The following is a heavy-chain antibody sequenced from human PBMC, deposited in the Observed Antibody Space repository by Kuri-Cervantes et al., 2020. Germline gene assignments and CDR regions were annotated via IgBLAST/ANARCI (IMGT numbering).Heavy chain of an antibody. D-gene: IGHD3-9*01. J-gene: IGHJ4*02. CDR1: GGSISSYY. Sequence: SETLSLTCTVSGGSISSYYWSWIRQPPGKGLEWIGYIYYSGSTNYNPSLKSRVTISADTSRNQFSLKLNSVTAADTAVYFCARATRGGTGYYYMFDSWGQGTRVTVSS. V-gene: IGHV4-59*13. CDR2: IYYSGST. CDR3: ARATRGGTGYYYMFDS.